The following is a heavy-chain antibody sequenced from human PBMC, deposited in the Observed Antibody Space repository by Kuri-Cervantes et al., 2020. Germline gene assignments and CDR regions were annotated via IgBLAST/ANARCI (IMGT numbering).Heavy chain of an antibody. D-gene: IGHD3-9*01. CDR1: GGSISSYY. J-gene: IGHJ6*02. CDR3: AREGRILTCLSVNYYGLDV. V-gene: IGHV4-59*12. Sequence: SETLSLTCTVSGGSISSYYWSWIRQPPGKGLEWIGYIYYSGSTNYNPSLKSRVTISVDTSKNQFSLRLSSVTAADTAVYYCAREGRILTCLSVNYYGLDVWGQGTTVTVSS. CDR2: IYYSGST.